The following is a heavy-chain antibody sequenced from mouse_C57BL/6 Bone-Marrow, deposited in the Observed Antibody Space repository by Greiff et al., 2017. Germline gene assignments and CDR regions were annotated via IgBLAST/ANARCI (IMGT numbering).Heavy chain of an antibody. Sequence: EVQLQESGPGMVKPSQSLSLTCTVTGYSITSGYDWHWIRHFPGNKLEWMGYISYSGSTNYNPSLKSRISITHDTSKNHFFLKLNSVTTEDTATYYCAKRGITTAGGYFDVWGTGTTVTVSS. CDR2: ISYSGST. CDR1: GYSITSGYD. D-gene: IGHD1-2*01. V-gene: IGHV3-1*01. CDR3: AKRGITTAGGYFDV. J-gene: IGHJ1*03.